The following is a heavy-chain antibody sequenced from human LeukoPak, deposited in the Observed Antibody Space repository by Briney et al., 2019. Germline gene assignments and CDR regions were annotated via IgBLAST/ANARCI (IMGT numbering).Heavy chain of an antibody. CDR3: ARDNGDYPYYFDF. CDR2: IYHSGST. Sequence: SETLSLTCAVSGGSISSGIYSWNWIRQPPGKGLEWIGYIYHSGSTYYNPSLKSRVTILVDRSKNRFSLKLSSVTAADTAVYYCARDNGDYPYYFDFWGQGTLVTVSS. CDR1: GGSISSGIYS. D-gene: IGHD4-17*01. J-gene: IGHJ4*02. V-gene: IGHV4-30-2*01.